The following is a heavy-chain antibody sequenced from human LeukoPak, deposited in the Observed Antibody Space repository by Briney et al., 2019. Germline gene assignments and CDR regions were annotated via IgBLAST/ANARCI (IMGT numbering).Heavy chain of an antibody. J-gene: IGHJ4*02. CDR2: ISSSSSTI. D-gene: IGHD5-18*01. CDR1: GFTFSSYS. V-gene: IGHV3-48*01. Sequence: GGSLRLSCAASGFTFSSYSMNWVRQAPGKGLEWVSYISSSSSTIYYADSVKGRFTISRDNAKNSLYLQMNSLRAEDTAVYYCARDVERGYSYAPHDYWGQGTLVTVSS. CDR3: ARDVERGYSYAPHDY.